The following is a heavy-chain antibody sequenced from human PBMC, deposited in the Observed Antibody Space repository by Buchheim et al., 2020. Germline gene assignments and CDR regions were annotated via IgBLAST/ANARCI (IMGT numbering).Heavy chain of an antibody. D-gene: IGHD2-15*01. J-gene: IGHJ6*02. V-gene: IGHV3-7*01. CDR2: IKQDGSEK. CDR1: GFAFNNFW. Sequence: EVQLVESGGGLVQPGGSLRLSCAASGFAFNNFWMHWVRQAPGKGLEWVANIKQDGSEKYYVDSVKGRFTISRDNAKNSLYLQMNSLRAEDTAVYYCARDGGYCSGGSCYTPDYYYGMDVWGQGTT. CDR3: ARDGGYCSGGSCYTPDYYYGMDV.